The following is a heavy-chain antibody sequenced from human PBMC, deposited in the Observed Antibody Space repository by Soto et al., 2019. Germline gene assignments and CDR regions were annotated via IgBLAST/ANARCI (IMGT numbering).Heavy chain of an antibody. Sequence: QVQLQESGPGLVKPSGTLSLTCAVSGGSISSSNWWSWVRQPPGKGLEWIGEIYHRGSTNYNPSLKSRVTISVDKSKNQFPLKLSSVTAADTAVYYCARDKKGGFDYYDSSGYYDWGQGTLVTVSS. J-gene: IGHJ4*02. CDR2: IYHRGST. CDR3: ARDKKGGFDYYDSSGYYD. CDR1: GGSISSSNW. V-gene: IGHV4-4*02. D-gene: IGHD3-22*01.